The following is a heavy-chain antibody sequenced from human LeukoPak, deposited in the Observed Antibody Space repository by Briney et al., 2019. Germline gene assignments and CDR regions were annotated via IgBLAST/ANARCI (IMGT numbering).Heavy chain of an antibody. CDR1: GFTFSSYG. D-gene: IGHD3-10*01. J-gene: IGHJ6*02. CDR2: ISYDGSNK. CDR3: AKDLLGAYYYGSGSYREYYGMDV. Sequence: GRSLRLSCAASGFTFSSYGMHWVRQAPGKGLEWVAVISYDGSNKYYADSVKGRFTISRDNSKNTLYLQMNSLRAEDTAVYYCAKDLLGAYYYGSGSYREYYGMDVWGQGTTVTVSS. V-gene: IGHV3-30*18.